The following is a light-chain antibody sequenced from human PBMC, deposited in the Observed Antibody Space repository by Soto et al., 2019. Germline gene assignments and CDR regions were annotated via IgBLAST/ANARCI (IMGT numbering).Light chain of an antibody. CDR3: QQYDTSPWT. J-gene: IGKJ1*01. V-gene: IGKV3-20*01. CDR2: GAS. CDR1: QSVSSNY. Sequence: EVVLTQSPGTLSLSAVERATLSGMASQSVSSNYLAWYQQKPGQSPRLLIYGASNRASGISDRFSGSGSGTDFTLTIYRLEPEDFAVYYCQQYDTSPWTFGQGTKVDIK.